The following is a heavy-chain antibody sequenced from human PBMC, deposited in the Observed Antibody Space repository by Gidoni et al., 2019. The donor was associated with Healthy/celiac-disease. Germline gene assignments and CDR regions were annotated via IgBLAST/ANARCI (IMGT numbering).Heavy chain of an antibody. CDR2: ISWNSGSI. V-gene: IGHV3-9*01. J-gene: IGHJ6*02. D-gene: IGHD6-13*01. Sequence: EVQLVESGGGLVQPGRSLRLSCAASGFTFDDYAMNWVRQAPGKGLEWVSGISWNSGSIGYADSVKGRFTISRDNAKNSLYLQMNSLRAEDTALYYCAKDIGSSSWYEYYYYGMDVWGQGTTVTVSS. CDR3: AKDIGSSSWYEYYYYGMDV. CDR1: GFTFDDYA.